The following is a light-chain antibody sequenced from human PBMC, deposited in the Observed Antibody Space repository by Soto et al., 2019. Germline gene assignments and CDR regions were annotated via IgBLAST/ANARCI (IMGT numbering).Light chain of an antibody. Sequence: QSALTQPGSVSGSPGQSITISCTGTSSDVGNYIFVSWYRQHPGKAPKLMIYDINNRPSGVSNRFSGSKSGNTASLTISGLQAEDEADYYCVSYTTSASYVFGTGTKVTVL. V-gene: IGLV2-14*01. CDR1: SSDVGNYIF. CDR3: VSYTTSASYV. CDR2: DIN. J-gene: IGLJ1*01.